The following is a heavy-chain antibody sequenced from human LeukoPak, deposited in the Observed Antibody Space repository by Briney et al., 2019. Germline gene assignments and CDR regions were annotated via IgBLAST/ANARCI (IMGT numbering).Heavy chain of an antibody. CDR2: ISPNSGGT. CDR3: ARWGKYYYDSSGYYY. D-gene: IGHD3-22*01. Sequence: ASVKVSCKASGFTFSGYYMHWVRQAPGQGLEWMAWISPNSGGTNYVQKFQGRVTVTRDTSISTVYMELSRLRSDDTAVYYCARWGKYYYDSSGYYYWGQGTLVSVSS. CDR1: GFTFSGYY. V-gene: IGHV1-2*02. J-gene: IGHJ4*02.